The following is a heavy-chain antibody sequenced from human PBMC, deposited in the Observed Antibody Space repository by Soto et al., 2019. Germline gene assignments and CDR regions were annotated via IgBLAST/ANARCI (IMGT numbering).Heavy chain of an antibody. V-gene: IGHV4-59*01. D-gene: IGHD3-3*01. CDR1: GGSISDFY. CDR2: LYYTGST. Sequence: SLTCNVSGGSISDFYWSWIRQSPGKRLEWIGYLYYTGSTNYTPALKSRVTISLNTSKNQFSLKLRSVTAADTAVYYCARGGGYDFRSSQAPPIDVWGQGTTVTVSS. CDR3: ARGGGYDFRSSQAPPIDV. J-gene: IGHJ6*02.